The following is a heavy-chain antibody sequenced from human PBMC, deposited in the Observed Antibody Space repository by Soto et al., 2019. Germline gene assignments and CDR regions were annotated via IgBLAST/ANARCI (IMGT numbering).Heavy chain of an antibody. D-gene: IGHD1-1*01. CDR3: ARIQLEHYYYYGMDV. CDR2: IKQDGSEK. V-gene: IGHV3-7*01. Sequence: GGSLRLSCAASGFTFSSYWMSWARQAPGKGLEWVANIKQDGSEKYYVDSVKGRFTISRDNAKNSLYLQMNSLRAEDTAVYYCARIQLEHYYYYGMDVWGQGTTVTVSS. CDR1: GFTFSSYW. J-gene: IGHJ6*02.